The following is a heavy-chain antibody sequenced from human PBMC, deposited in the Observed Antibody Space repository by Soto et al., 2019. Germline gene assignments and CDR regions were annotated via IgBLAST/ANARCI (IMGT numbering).Heavy chain of an antibody. CDR3: ATYYYDGRAGF. V-gene: IGHV4-34*01. Sequence: SETLSLTCAVHGGSFSNYYWSWIRQPPGKGLEWIGEIDHSGSTSYNPSLKSRVTISIDTSRNQFSLELRSVTAADTAIYYCATYYYDGRAGFWGQGTLVTVSS. D-gene: IGHD3-22*01. J-gene: IGHJ4*02. CDR2: IDHSGST. CDR1: GGSFSNYY.